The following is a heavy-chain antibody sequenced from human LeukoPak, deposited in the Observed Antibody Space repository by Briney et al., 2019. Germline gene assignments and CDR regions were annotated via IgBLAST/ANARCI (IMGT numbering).Heavy chain of an antibody. CDR3: ARHGQDGYDY. D-gene: IGHD5-18*01. J-gene: IGHJ4*02. V-gene: IGHV5-51*01. Sequence: ASMKISCKGSGYSFTSYWIGWVRQMPGKDLEWMGIIYTGDADTSYSPSFQGQVTISADKPISAASLKWSRLKAPYTAMYYCARHGQDGYDYWGQRTLVTVSS. CDR1: GYSFTSYW. CDR2: IYTGDADT.